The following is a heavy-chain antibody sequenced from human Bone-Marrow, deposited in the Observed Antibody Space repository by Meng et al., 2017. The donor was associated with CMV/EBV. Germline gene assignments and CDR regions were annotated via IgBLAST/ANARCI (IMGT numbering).Heavy chain of an antibody. CDR1: GFTFSSYA. Sequence: GESLKISCAASGFTFSSYAMSWVRQAPGKGLEWVSTISASGGSTYYADSVKGRFTISRDNSKNTLYLQMNSLRAEDTAVYYCAKAHYSIGPGAFDIWGQGTMVTVSS. D-gene: IGHD6-25*01. J-gene: IGHJ3*02. CDR3: AKAHYSIGPGAFDI. V-gene: IGHV3-23*01. CDR2: ISASGGST.